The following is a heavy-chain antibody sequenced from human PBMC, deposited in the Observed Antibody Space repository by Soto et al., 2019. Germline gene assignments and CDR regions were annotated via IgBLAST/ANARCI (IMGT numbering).Heavy chain of an antibody. D-gene: IGHD3-10*01. V-gene: IGHV1-24*01. J-gene: IGHJ6*02. CDR2: FDPEDGET. Sequence: ASVKVSCKVSGYTLTELSMHWVRQAPGKGLEWMGGFDPEDGETIYAQKFQGRVTMTEDTSTDTAYMELSSLRSEDTAVYYCATAPGGFGELFRARVYYGMDVWGQGTTVTVSS. CDR3: ATAPGGFGELFRARVYYGMDV. CDR1: GYTLTELS.